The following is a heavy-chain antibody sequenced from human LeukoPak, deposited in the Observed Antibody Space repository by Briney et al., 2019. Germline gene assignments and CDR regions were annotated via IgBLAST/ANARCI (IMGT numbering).Heavy chain of an antibody. Sequence: GGSLRLSCTVSGFTVSTNSMGWVRQAPGKGLEWVSFIYSDNTHYSDSVKGRFTISRDNAKNSLYLQMNSLRAEDTAVYYCARDSKSYSSGWYWFDPWGQGTLVTVSS. CDR3: ARDSKSYSSGWYWFDP. V-gene: IGHV3-66*01. D-gene: IGHD6-19*01. CDR2: IYSDNT. CDR1: GFTVSTNS. J-gene: IGHJ5*02.